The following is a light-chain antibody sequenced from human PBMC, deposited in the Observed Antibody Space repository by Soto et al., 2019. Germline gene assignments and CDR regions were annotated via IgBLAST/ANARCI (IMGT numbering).Light chain of an antibody. CDR3: PQRSNWPWT. CDR2: DAS. CDR1: QTVNSR. V-gene: IGKV3-11*01. J-gene: IGKJ1*01. Sequence: TVLTQSPATLSSSPGERATLSCGASQTVNSRLAWYQQKPGQAPRLLIYDASNRATGIPARFSGSGSGTDFTLTISSLEPEDFAVYYCPQRSNWPWTFGQGTMV.